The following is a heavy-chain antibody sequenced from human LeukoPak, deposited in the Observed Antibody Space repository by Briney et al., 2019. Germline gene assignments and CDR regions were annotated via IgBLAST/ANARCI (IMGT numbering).Heavy chain of an antibody. J-gene: IGHJ4*02. CDR2: ISSRGDST. V-gene: IGHV3-23*01. CDR3: AKGPRPDITVAHTVEN. D-gene: IGHD6-19*01. CDR1: GFTFSNYA. Sequence: GGALRLSCAASGFTFSNYAMSWVRQAPERGVEGVSTISSRGDSTYDADSVKGRFTISRDNSKNSLYLQMNDVRVEDTAVYYCAKGPRPDITVAHTVENWGQGTLVTVSS.